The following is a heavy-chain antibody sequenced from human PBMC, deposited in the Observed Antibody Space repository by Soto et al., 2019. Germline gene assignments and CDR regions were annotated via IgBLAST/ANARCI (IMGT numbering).Heavy chain of an antibody. J-gene: IGHJ6*02. D-gene: IGHD6-13*01. CDR3: ATAVGEEQQPLYYYYGMDV. CDR1: GFTFSSYG. CDR2: ISYDGSNK. Sequence: GGSLRLSCAASGFTFSSYGMHWVRQAPGKGLEWVAVISYDGSNKYYADSVKGRFTISRDNSKNTLYLQMNSLRAEDTAVYYCATAVGEEQQPLYYYYGMDVWGQGTTVTVSS. V-gene: IGHV3-30*03.